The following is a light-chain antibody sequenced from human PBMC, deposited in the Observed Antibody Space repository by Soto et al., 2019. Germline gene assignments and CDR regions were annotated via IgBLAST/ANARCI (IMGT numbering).Light chain of an antibody. CDR3: QHYNSYSEA. V-gene: IGKV1-5*03. J-gene: IGKJ1*01. CDR2: KAS. Sequence: DIHMTQSPSTLSGSVGYRVTITCRASQTISSWLAWYQQKQGKAPKLLIYKASTLKSGVPSRFSGSGYGTEFNLTISSLQTDDFATYYCQHYNSYSEAFGQGTKVDIK. CDR1: QTISSW.